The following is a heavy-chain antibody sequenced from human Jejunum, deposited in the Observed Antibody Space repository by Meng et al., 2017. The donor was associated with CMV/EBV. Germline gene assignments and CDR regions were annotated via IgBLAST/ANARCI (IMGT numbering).Heavy chain of an antibody. CDR2: IYCDDDR. V-gene: IGHV2-5*02. CDR3: AHRSPGYISGWYQGLFDY. J-gene: IGHJ4*02. Sequence: LHTRGEGVSWLLHPPEHALDWLAVIYCDDDRRYSPSLRNRLALTKDTSKTQVVLTMTNMDPVDTGTYYCAHRSPGYISGWYQGLFDYWGQGTLVTVSS. CDR1: LHTRGEG. D-gene: IGHD6-19*01.